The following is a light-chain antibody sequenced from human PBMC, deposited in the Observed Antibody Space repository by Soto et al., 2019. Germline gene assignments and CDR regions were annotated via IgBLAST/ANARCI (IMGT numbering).Light chain of an antibody. CDR3: QQYNNWPLT. V-gene: IGKV1-39*01. CDR2: AAS. CDR1: QSISSY. Sequence: DIQMTQSPSSLSASVGDRVTITCRASQSISSYLNWYQQKPGKAPKLLIYAASSLQSGVPSRFSGSGSETEFTLTISSLLSEDFAVYSCQQYNNWPLTFGGGTKVDIK. J-gene: IGKJ4*01.